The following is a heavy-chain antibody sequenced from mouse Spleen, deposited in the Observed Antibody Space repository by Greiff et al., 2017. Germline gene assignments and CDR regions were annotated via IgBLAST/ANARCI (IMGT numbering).Heavy chain of an antibody. Sequence: VQVVESGPGLVAPSQSLSITCTVSGFSLTTYAITWVRQPPGKGLEWLGIIWTSGGTNYNSALKSRLSITKDNSKSQVFLKMNSLQTDDTARYYCARNDYDGFPYWGQGTLVTISA. J-gene: IGHJ3*01. V-gene: IGHV2-9-1*01. CDR3: ARNDYDGFPY. D-gene: IGHD2-4*01. CDR2: IWTSGGT. CDR1: GFSLTTYA.